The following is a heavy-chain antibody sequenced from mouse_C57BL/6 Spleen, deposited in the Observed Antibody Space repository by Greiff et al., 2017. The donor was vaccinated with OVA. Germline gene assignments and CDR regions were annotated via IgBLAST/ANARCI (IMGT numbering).Heavy chain of an antibody. CDR2: ISYDGSN. D-gene: IGHD2-3*01. CDR3: ARDGYYVYAMDY. J-gene: IGHJ4*01. V-gene: IGHV3-6*01. Sequence: EVQLVESGPGLVKPSQSLSLTCSVTGYSITSGYYWNWIRQFPGNKLEWMGYISYDGSNNYNPSLKNRISITRDTSKNQFFLKLNSVTTEDTATYYCARDGYYVYAMDYWGQGTSVTVSS. CDR1: GYSITSGYY.